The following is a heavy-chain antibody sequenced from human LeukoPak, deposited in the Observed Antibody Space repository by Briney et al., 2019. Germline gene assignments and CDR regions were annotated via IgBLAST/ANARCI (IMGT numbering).Heavy chain of an antibody. V-gene: IGHV3-23*01. D-gene: IGHD3-3*01. CDR1: GFTFSSYA. CDR3: AKDRKRITIFGVVFISNPNSLDY. J-gene: IGHJ4*02. Sequence: KSGGSLRLSCAASGFTFSSYAMSWVRQAPGKGLECVSAISGSGGSTYYAGSVKGRFTISRDNSKNTLYLQMNSLRAEDTAVYYCAKDRKRITIFGVVFISNPNSLDYWGQGTLVTVSS. CDR2: ISGSGGST.